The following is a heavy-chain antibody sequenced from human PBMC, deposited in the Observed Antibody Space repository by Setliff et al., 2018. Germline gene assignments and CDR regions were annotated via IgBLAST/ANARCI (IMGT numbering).Heavy chain of an antibody. J-gene: IGHJ4*02. CDR2: IWDDGGNK. D-gene: IGHD3-16*01. CDR1: GFTFSSYR. CDR3: ARDRGGGLYDY. V-gene: IGHV3-33*08. Sequence: GGSLRLSCAASGFTFSSYRMHWVRQAPGKGLEWVAVIWDDGGNKYHADSVKCRFTISRDNSKNTLYLQMNSLRPEDTAMYFCARDRGGGLYDYWGQGTLVTVSS.